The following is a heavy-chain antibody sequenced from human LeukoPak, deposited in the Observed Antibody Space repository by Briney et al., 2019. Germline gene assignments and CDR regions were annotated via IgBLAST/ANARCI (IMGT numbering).Heavy chain of an antibody. V-gene: IGHV1-18*04. Sequence: GASVKVSCKASGYTFTSYGISWVRQAPGQGLEWMGWISAYNGNTNYAQKLQGRVTMTTDTSTSTAYMELRSLRSDDTAVYYCARVNSALTYYYGMDVWGKGTTVTVSS. CDR3: ARVNSALTYYYGMDV. D-gene: IGHD3-9*01. CDR2: ISAYNGNT. J-gene: IGHJ6*04. CDR1: GYTFTSYG.